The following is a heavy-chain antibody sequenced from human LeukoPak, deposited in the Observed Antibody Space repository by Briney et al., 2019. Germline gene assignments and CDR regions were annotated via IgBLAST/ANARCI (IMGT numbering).Heavy chain of an antibody. Sequence: SSETLSLTCTVSGGSISSGDYYWSWIRQHPGKSLEWIGYIYYGGNTYYHPSLKSRITISLDTSKNKFSLKLSSVPAADTSVYYWASGGALIATLAYWGQGTLVTVSS. CDR3: ASGGALIATLAY. CDR2: IYYGGNT. CDR1: GGSISSGDYY. J-gene: IGHJ4*02. D-gene: IGHD2-21*01. V-gene: IGHV4-31*03.